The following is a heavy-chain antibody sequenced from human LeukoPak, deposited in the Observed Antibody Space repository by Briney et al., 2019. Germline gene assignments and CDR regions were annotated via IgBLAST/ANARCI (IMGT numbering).Heavy chain of an antibody. D-gene: IGHD3-9*01. CDR1: GFTFSSYS. V-gene: IGHV3-21*01. CDR3: ARDSARRYYDILTGYYNDLDY. J-gene: IGHJ4*02. Sequence: GGSLRLSCAASGFTFSSYSMNWVRQAPGQRLERVSSISSSSSYIYYADSVKGRFTISRDNAKNSLYLQMNSLRAEDTAVYYCARDSARRYYDILTGYYNDLDYWGQGTLVTVSS. CDR2: ISSSSSYI.